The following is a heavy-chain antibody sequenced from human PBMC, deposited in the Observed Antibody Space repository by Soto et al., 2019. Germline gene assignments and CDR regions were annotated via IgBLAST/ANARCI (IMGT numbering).Heavy chain of an antibody. CDR3: ARAGSSSSDYYYYYGMDV. D-gene: IGHD6-6*01. CDR2: IIPIFGTA. Sequence: SVKVSCKASGGTFSSYAISWVRQAPGQGLEWMGGIIPIFGTANYAQKFQGRVTITADESTSTAYMELSSLRSEDTAVYYCARAGSSSSDYYYYYGMDVWGQGTTVTVSS. J-gene: IGHJ6*02. CDR1: GGTFSSYA. V-gene: IGHV1-69*13.